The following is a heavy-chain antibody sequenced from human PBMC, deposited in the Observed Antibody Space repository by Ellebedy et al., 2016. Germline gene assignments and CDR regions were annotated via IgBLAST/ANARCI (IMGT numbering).Heavy chain of an antibody. Sequence: GESLKISXVASGLTFSTNAMSWVRQAPGMGLELISHMTISGETTYYADSVKDRFTMSRDNARNTLYLQMNNLGGEDTAVYYCARGVNYAFDYWGQGALVTVSS. V-gene: IGHV3-48*01. CDR2: MTISGETT. CDR3: ARGVNYAFDY. CDR1: GLTFSTNA. D-gene: IGHD3-16*01. J-gene: IGHJ4*02.